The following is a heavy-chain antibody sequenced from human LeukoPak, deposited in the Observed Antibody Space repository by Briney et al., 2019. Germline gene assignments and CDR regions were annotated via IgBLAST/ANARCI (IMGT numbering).Heavy chain of an antibody. J-gene: IGHJ5*02. V-gene: IGHV1-18*01. CDR1: GYAFTSYG. Sequence: GASVKVSCKASGYAFTSYGISWVRQAPGQGLEWMGWISAYNGNTNYAQKLQGRVTMTADTSTSTAYMELRSLRSDDTAVYYCARGGSSSWYSLIRYPAGFDPWGQGTLVTVSS. CDR3: ARGGSSSWYSLIRYPAGFDP. CDR2: ISAYNGNT. D-gene: IGHD6-13*01.